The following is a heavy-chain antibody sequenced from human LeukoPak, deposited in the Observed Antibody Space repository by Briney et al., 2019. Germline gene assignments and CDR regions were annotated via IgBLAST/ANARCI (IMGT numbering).Heavy chain of an antibody. CDR1: GGSISSYY. CDR3: ASLLAAPRLNFDY. CDR2: IYTSGST. Sequence: KPSETLSLTCTVSGGSISSYYWSWIRQPAGKGLEWIGRIYTSGSTNYNPSLKSRVTISVDTSKNYFSLKLSSVTAADTSVYYCASLLAAPRLNFDYWGQGTLVTVSS. V-gene: IGHV4-4*07. J-gene: IGHJ4*02. D-gene: IGHD2-8*01.